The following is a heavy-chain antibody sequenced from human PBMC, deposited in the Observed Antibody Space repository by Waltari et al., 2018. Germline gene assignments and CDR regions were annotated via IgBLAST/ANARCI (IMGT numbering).Heavy chain of an antibody. CDR2: IYTSGST. V-gene: IGHV4-61*09. Sequence: QVQLQESGPGLVKPSQTLSLTCTVSGGSISSGSYYWSWIRQPAGKGLEWIGYIYTSGSTNYNPSLKSRVTISVDTSKNQFSLKLSSVTAADTAVYYCARKRITMIVPDNDAFDIWGQGTMVTVSS. J-gene: IGHJ3*02. D-gene: IGHD3-22*01. CDR1: GGSISSGSYY. CDR3: ARKRITMIVPDNDAFDI.